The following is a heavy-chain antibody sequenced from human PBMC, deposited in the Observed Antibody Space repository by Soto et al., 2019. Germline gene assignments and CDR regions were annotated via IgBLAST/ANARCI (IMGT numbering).Heavy chain of an antibody. J-gene: IGHJ4*02. CDR3: ARVAGYSSSHGNIYYFDY. D-gene: IGHD6-13*01. CDR2: IIPIFGTA. Sequence: GASVKVSCKASGGTFSSYAISWARQAPGQGLEWMGGIIPIFGTANYAQKFQGRVTITADESTSTAYMELSSLRSEDTAVYYCARVAGYSSSHGNIYYFDYWGQGTLVTVSS. CDR1: GGTFSSYA. V-gene: IGHV1-69*13.